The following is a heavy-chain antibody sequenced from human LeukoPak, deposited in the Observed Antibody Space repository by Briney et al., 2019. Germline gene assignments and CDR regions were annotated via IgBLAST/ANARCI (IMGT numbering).Heavy chain of an antibody. V-gene: IGHV5-51*01. CDR2: IYPGDSDT. Sequence: GESLKISCKGSGYSFTNYWIGWVRQMPGKGLEWMGIIYPGDSDTRYSPSFQGQVTISADKSINTAYLQWSSLKASDTAMYYCARDVYYYDSSGYFYGMDVWGQGTTVTVSS. CDR3: ARDVYYYDSSGYFYGMDV. D-gene: IGHD3-22*01. CDR1: GYSFTNYW. J-gene: IGHJ6*02.